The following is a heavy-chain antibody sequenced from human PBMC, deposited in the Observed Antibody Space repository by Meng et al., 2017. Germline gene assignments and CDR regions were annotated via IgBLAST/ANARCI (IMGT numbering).Heavy chain of an antibody. V-gene: IGHV4-38-2*02. J-gene: IGHJ4*02. CDR3: ARELAAAVPIDY. Sequence: SETLSLTCTVSGYSISSGYYWGWIRQPPGKGLEWIGSIYHSGSTYYNPSLKSQVTISVDTSKNQFSLKLSSVTAADPAVYYCARELAAAVPIDYWGQGTLVTVSS. CDR2: IYHSGST. CDR1: GYSISSGYY. D-gene: IGHD6-13*01.